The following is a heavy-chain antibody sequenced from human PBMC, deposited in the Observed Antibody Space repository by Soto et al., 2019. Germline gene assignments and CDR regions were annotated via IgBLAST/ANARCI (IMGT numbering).Heavy chain of an antibody. CDR2: IIPIIGTP. CDR1: GGTFRNHV. CDR3: ARDLEFRDGNTAPLDY. J-gene: IGHJ4*02. D-gene: IGHD2-21*02. V-gene: IGHV1-69*01. Sequence: QVQLVQSGAEVKKPGSSVKVSCKASGGTFRNHVFNWVRQAPGQGLEWMGGIIPIIGTPNYAQKFQGRVTITADASTNTVYLDVSSLRSQDTVVYYCARDLEFRDGNTAPLDYWGQGTLVTVSS.